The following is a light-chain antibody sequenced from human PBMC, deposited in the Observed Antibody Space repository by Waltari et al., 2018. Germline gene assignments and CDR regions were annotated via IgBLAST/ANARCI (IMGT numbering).Light chain of an antibody. Sequence: SYELTQPPSVSVSPGEPATITCSGDNLGHKIASWYQHKPGQSPVLVIHEDTKRPSGIPERFSGSTSGHTATLTISGTQAMDEADYYCQTWDITTYVVFGGGTKLTVL. CDR2: EDT. V-gene: IGLV3-1*01. J-gene: IGLJ2*01. CDR1: NLGHKI. CDR3: QTWDITTYVV.